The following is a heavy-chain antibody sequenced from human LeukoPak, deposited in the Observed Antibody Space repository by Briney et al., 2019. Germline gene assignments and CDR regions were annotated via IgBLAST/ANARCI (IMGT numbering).Heavy chain of an antibody. Sequence: ASVKVSCKASGYTFTSYDINWVRQATGQGLEWMGWMNPNSGNTGYAQKFQGRVTMTRNTSISTAYMELSSLRSEDTAVYYCARNSWSYGPTDYWGQGTLVTVSS. CDR3: ARNSWSYGPTDY. V-gene: IGHV1-8*01. D-gene: IGHD5-18*01. CDR1: GYTFTSYD. CDR2: MNPNSGNT. J-gene: IGHJ4*02.